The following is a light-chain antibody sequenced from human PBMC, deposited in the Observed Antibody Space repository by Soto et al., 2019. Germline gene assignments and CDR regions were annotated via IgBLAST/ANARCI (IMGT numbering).Light chain of an antibody. Sequence: AIQLTQSPSSLSASVGDRVTITCRASQGISSALVWYQQKPGKAPKLLIYDASSLESGVPSRFSGSGSGTDFTLTISSLQPEDFATYYCQQFNSYPLFGPGTKVDIK. J-gene: IGKJ3*01. V-gene: IGKV1-13*02. CDR3: QQFNSYPL. CDR1: QGISSA. CDR2: DAS.